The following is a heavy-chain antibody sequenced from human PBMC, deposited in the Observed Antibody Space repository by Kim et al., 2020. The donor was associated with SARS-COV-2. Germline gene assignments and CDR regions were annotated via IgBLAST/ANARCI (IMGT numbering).Heavy chain of an antibody. V-gene: IGHV5-51*01. D-gene: IGHD3-10*01. CDR3: ARLGLYVQYGSGSYRTYYYYGMDV. CDR2: IYPGDSDT. Sequence: GESLKISCKGSGYSFTSYWIGWVRQLPGKGLEWMGIIYPGDSDTRYSPSFQGQVTISADKSISTAYLQWSSLKASDTAMYYCARLGLYVQYGSGSYRTYYYYGMDVWGQGTTVTVSS. J-gene: IGHJ6*02. CDR1: GYSFTSYW.